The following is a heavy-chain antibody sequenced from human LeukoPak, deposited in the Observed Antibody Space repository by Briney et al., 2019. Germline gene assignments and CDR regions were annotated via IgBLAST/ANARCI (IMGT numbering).Heavy chain of an antibody. CDR2: MNPHSGGT. J-gene: IGHJ6*02. CDR3: ARAERTVSGLDV. CDR1: GYTLTAYY. D-gene: IGHD2-2*01. Sequence: GASVQVSCTASGYTLTAYYIRWVRQAPGQGLEWMGWMNPHSGGTNYAQKFRARVSMTTDTTINTAYLELTGLTSDDTALYYCARAERTVSGLDVWGQGTTVTVSS. V-gene: IGHV1-2*02.